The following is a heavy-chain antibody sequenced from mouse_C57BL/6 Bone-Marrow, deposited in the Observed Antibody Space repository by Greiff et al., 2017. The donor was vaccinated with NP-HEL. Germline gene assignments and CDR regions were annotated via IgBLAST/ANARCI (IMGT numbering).Heavy chain of an antibody. CDR1: GYTFTSYW. J-gene: IGHJ3*01. CDR3: ARSLGRVYDRRFAY. CDR2: IDPNSGGT. Sequence: QVQLQQPGAELVKPGASVKLSCKASGYTFTSYWMHWVKQRPGRGLEWIGRIDPNSGGTKYNEKFKSKATLTVDKPSSTAYMQLSSRTSEDSAVYYCARSLGRVYDRRFAYWGQGTLVTVSA. V-gene: IGHV1-72*01. D-gene: IGHD2-3*01.